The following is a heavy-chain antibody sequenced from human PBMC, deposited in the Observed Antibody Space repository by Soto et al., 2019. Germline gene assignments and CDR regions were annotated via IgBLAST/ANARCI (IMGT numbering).Heavy chain of an antibody. V-gene: IGHV4-59*01. CDR2: IYYSGST. Sequence: SETLSLTCTVSGGSISSYYWSWIRQPPGKGLEWIGYIYYSGSTNYNPSLKSRVTISVDTSKNQFSLKLSSVTAADTAVYYCAGQEVVPAAMDYWGQGTLVTVS. J-gene: IGHJ4*02. CDR1: GGSISSYY. CDR3: AGQEVVPAAMDY. D-gene: IGHD2-2*01.